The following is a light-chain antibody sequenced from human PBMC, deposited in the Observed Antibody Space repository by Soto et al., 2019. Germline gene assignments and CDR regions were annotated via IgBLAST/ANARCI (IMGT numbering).Light chain of an antibody. CDR2: GAS. CDR1: ESVSSSY. V-gene: IGKV3-20*01. Sequence: EIVLTQSPGTLSLSPGERATLSCRASESVSSSYLAWYQQKPGQAPRHLIYGASSRATGIPGRFSGSGSGTDFTLTISRLQAEDVAVYYCQQYANSPIFTFGPGTKVDIK. CDR3: QQYANSPIFT. J-gene: IGKJ3*01.